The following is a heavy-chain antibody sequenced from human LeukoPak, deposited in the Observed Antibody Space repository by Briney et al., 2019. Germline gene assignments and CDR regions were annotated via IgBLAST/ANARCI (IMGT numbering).Heavy chain of an antibody. CDR3: ATTTGQQNWFDP. V-gene: IGHV1-2*02. Sequence: ASVKVSCKASGYTFTGYYMHWVRQAPGQGLEWMGWINPNSGGTNYAQKFQGRVTMTRDTSISTAYMELSRLRSEDTAVYYCATTTGQQNWFDPWGQGTLVTVSS. CDR1: GYTFTGYY. D-gene: IGHD4-17*01. CDR2: INPNSGGT. J-gene: IGHJ5*02.